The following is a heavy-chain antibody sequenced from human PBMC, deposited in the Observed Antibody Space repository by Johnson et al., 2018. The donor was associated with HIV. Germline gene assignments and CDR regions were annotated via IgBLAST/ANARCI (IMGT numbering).Heavy chain of an antibody. Sequence: QVQLVESGGGVVQPGRSLRLSCAASGFTFSSYAMHWVRQPPGKGLEWVAVISYGGNKQYYVDSVEGRFTISRDNSKDTLYLQMNSLRAEDTAVYYCASSWGNAFDIWGQGTMVTVSS. CDR1: GFTFSSYA. V-gene: IGHV3-30-3*01. CDR2: ISYGGNKQ. D-gene: IGHD7-27*01. J-gene: IGHJ3*02. CDR3: ASSWGNAFDI.